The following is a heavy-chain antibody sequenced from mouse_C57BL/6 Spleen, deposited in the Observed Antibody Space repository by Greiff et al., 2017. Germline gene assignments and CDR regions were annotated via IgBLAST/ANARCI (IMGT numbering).Heavy chain of an antibody. CDR1: GYTFTSYW. D-gene: IGHD1-1*01. CDR2: IYPGSGST. Sequence: QVQLQQPGAELVKPGASVKMSCKASGYTFTSYWITWVKQRPGQGLEWIGDIYPGSGSTNYNEKFKSKATLTVDTSSSTAYMQLSSLTSEDSAVYYCARGHGSSWRFAYWGQGTLVTVSA. CDR3: ARGHGSSWRFAY. J-gene: IGHJ3*01. V-gene: IGHV1-55*01.